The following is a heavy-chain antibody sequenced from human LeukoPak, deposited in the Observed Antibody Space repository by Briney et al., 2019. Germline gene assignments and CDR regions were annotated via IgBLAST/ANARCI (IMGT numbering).Heavy chain of an antibody. CDR2: ISWNSGSI. J-gene: IGHJ4*02. CDR3: AKDSGNYGTFDY. D-gene: IGHD4-11*01. Sequence: GGSLRLSCAASGFTFDDYAMHWVRQAPGKGLEWVSGISWNSGSIGYADSVKGRFTISRDNAKNSLYLQMNSLRAEDMALYYCAKDSGNYGTFDYWGQGTLVTASS. V-gene: IGHV3-9*03. CDR1: GFTFDDYA.